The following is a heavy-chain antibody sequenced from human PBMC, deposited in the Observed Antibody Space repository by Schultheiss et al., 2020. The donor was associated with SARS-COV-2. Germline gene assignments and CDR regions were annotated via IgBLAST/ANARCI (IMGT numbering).Heavy chain of an antibody. CDR2: ISGSGGST. D-gene: IGHD2-21*01. Sequence: GGSLRLSCAASGFTFSSYAMSWVRQAPGKGLEWVSAISGSGGSTYYADSVKGRFTISRDNAKNSLYLQMNSLRAEDTALYYCAKDIVKERAFDIWGQGTMVTVSS. J-gene: IGHJ3*02. V-gene: IGHV3-23*01. CDR3: AKDIVKERAFDI. CDR1: GFTFSSYA.